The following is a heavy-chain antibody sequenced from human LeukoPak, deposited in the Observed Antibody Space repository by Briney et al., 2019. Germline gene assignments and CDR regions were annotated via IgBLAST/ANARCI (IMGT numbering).Heavy chain of an antibody. CDR1: GGSIRSYY. Sequence: SETLSLTCTVSGGSIRSYYWSWIRQAPGKGLEWIGFISYGGYTSYSPSLKSRVAISVDTSKSQFSLRLSSMTAADTAIYYCARGRNDNGGMFFDSWAQGTLVTVSS. J-gene: IGHJ4*02. CDR3: ARGRNDNGGMFFDS. V-gene: IGHV4-59*01. CDR2: ISYGGYT. D-gene: IGHD4-23*01.